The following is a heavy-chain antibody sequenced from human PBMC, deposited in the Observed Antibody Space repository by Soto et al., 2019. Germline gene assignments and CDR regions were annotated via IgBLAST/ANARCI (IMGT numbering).Heavy chain of an antibody. CDR2: ISAYNGNT. D-gene: IGHD3-10*01. V-gene: IGHV1-18*01. CDR3: AKVGPYDSGSYMFRYNWFGP. CDR1: GYTFTSYG. J-gene: IGHJ5*02. Sequence: ASVKVSCKASGYTFTSYGISWVRQAPGQGLEWMGWISAYNGNTNYAQKLQGRVTMTTDTSTSTAYMELNSLRAEDTAVYYCAKVGPYDSGSYMFRYNWFGPWGPGTLVTVS.